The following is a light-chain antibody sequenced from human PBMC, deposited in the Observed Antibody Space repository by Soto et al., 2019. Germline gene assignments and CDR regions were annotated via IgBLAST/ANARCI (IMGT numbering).Light chain of an antibody. CDR2: AAS. CDR3: QQYGGSPRT. J-gene: IGKJ1*01. Sequence: EIVLTQSPGTLSLSPGERATLSCRASQTIGSSHLAWYQQKPGQAPRVLIFAASSRATGIPDGFSGSGSGTDFTLTISRLESEDFAVYYCQQYGGSPRTFGQGTKVDIK. CDR1: QTIGSSH. V-gene: IGKV3-20*01.